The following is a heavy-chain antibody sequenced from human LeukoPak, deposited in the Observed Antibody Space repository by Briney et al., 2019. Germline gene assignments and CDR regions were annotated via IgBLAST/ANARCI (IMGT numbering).Heavy chain of an antibody. CDR2: INPNSGGT. CDR1: GYTFTGYY. J-gene: IGHJ4*02. V-gene: IGHV1-2*02. CDR3: ARDRGEQWLYLVPRGYYFDY. D-gene: IGHD6-19*01. Sequence: GASVKVSCKASGYTFTGYYMHWVRQAPGQGLEWMGWINPNSGGTNYAQKFQGRVTMTRDTSISTAYMELSRLRSDDTAVYYCARDRGEQWLYLVPRGYYFDYWGRGTLVTVSS.